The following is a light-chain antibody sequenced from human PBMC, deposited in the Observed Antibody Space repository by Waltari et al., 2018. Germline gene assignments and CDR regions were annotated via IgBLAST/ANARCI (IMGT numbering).Light chain of an antibody. J-gene: IGLJ1*01. CDR3: SSYAGSNNYV. Sequence: QSALTQPPSASGSPGQSVTISCTGTSSAVGGYNYVSWYQQHPGKAPKLMIYEVSKRPSGVPERFSGAKSGNTASLTVSGLQAEDEADYYCSSYAGSNNYVFGTGTKVTVL. CDR2: EVS. CDR1: SSAVGGYNY. V-gene: IGLV2-8*01.